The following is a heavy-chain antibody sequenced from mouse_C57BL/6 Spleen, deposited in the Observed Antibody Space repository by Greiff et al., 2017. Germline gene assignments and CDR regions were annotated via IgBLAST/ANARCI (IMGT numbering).Heavy chain of an antibody. J-gene: IGHJ4*01. Sequence: QVQLKQSGAELMKPGASVKLSCKATGYTFTGYWIEWVKQRPGHGLEWIGEILPGSGSTNYNEKFKGKATFTADTSSKTAYMQLSSLTTVDSAIYYCARWGNYYGSSSGTDAMDYWGQGTSVTVSS. CDR1: GYTFTGYW. CDR2: ILPGSGST. CDR3: ARWGNYYGSSSGTDAMDY. V-gene: IGHV1-9*01. D-gene: IGHD1-1*01.